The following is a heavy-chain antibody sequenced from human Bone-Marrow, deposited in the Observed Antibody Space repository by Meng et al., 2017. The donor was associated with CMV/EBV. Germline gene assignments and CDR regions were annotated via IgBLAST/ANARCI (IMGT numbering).Heavy chain of an antibody. CDR3: ARISDSSQYFDY. V-gene: IGHV2-70*20. Sequence: SGPTLVKPTQTLTLTCTFSGFSLSTSGMCVSWVRQPPGKALEWLALIDWDDDKYYSTSLKTRLTISKDPSKNQVVLTMTNMDPVDTATYYCARISDSSQYFDYWGQGTLVTVSS. D-gene: IGHD6-19*01. J-gene: IGHJ4*02. CDR1: GFSLSTSGMC. CDR2: IDWDDDK.